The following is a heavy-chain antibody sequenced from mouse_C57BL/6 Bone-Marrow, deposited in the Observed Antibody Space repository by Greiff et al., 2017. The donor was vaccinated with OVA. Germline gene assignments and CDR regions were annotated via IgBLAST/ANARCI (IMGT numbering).Heavy chain of an antibody. D-gene: IGHD2-5*01. Sequence: DVKLVESGGDLVKPGGSLKLSCAASGFTFSSYGMSWVRQTPDKRLEWVATISSGGSYTYYPDSVKGRFTISRDNAKNTLYLQMSSLKSEDTAMYYCARHSNVGGYAMDYWGQGTSVTVSS. CDR3: ARHSNVGGYAMDY. J-gene: IGHJ4*01. CDR2: ISSGGSYT. V-gene: IGHV5-6*02. CDR1: GFTFSSYG.